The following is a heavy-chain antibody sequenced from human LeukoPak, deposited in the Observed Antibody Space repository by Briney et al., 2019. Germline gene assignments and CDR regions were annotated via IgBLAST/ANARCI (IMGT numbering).Heavy chain of an antibody. CDR2: IYYSGST. CDR3: ARSTTIGDEAIAY. J-gene: IGHJ4*02. CDR1: GGSIRSYY. D-gene: IGHD1-1*01. V-gene: IGHV4-59*01. Sequence: SETLSLTXTVSGGSIRSYYWSWIRQPPGKGLEWIGYIYYSGSTNYNPSLKSRVTISVDTSKNQFSLKLSSVTAADTAVDYCARSTTIGDEAIAYSGQGTLVTVSS.